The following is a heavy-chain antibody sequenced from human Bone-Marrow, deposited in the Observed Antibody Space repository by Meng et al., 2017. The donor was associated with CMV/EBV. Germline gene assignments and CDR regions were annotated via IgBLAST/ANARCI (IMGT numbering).Heavy chain of an antibody. CDR1: TFTSYD. CDR2: MNPNSGNT. J-gene: IGHJ5*02. Sequence: TFTSYDINWGRQATGQGLEWMGWMNPNSGNTGYAQKFQGRVTITRNTSISTAYMELSSLRSEDTAVYYCARGRDIVVVPAAVGLGFDPWGQGTLVTVSS. D-gene: IGHD2-2*01. CDR3: ARGRDIVVVPAAVGLGFDP. V-gene: IGHV1-8*03.